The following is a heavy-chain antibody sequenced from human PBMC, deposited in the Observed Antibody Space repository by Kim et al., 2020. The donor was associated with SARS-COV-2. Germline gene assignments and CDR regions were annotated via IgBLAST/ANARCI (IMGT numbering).Heavy chain of an antibody. J-gene: IGHJ1*01. V-gene: IGHV3-30*18. CDR1: GFTFSSYA. CDR2: ISYNGSNE. Sequence: GGSLRLSCAASGFTFSSYAMHWVRQAPGKGLEWVSLISYNGSNEYYADSLKGRFTISRDNSKNTLYLQMNSLRAEDTAVYYCAKSIHSYGYPSQYFQHWGQGTLVTVSS. D-gene: IGHD5-18*01. CDR3: AKSIHSYGYPSQYFQH.